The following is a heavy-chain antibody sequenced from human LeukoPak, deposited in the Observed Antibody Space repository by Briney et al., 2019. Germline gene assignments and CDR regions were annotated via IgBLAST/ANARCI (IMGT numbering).Heavy chain of an antibody. D-gene: IGHD3-10*01. Sequence: SETLSLTCTVSGGSISSGVYSWGWIRQPPGKGLEWIASIYYSGSTYYNPSLESRVSIVRDTSKNQFSLKLTSVTAADTAVYYCARRATMVRGLNDAFDIWGQGTMVTVSS. CDR3: ARRATMVRGLNDAFDI. V-gene: IGHV4-39*01. CDR1: GGSISSGVYS. CDR2: IYYSGST. J-gene: IGHJ3*02.